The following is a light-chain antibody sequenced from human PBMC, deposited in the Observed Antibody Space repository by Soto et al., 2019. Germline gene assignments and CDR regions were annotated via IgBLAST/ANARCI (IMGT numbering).Light chain of an antibody. CDR2: GPS. Sequence: EIVITQAPATLSVSPGERVTLSCRASPSVSYNLAWYQKKTGQDPRIIIYGPSTRATGIPARFSGIVSGTEFNLTICRLQSEDCALYDGQQYNNWPRTVGQGAKGEIK. V-gene: IGKV3-15*01. CDR3: QQYNNWPRT. CDR1: PSVSYN. J-gene: IGKJ1*01.